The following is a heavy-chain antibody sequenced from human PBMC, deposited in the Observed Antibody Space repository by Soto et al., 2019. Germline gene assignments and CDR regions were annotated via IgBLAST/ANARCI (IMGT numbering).Heavy chain of an antibody. CDR1: GGSISSYY. Sequence: SETLSLTCTVSGGSISSYYWSWIRQPPGKGLEWIGYIYYSGSTNYNPSLKSRVTISVDTSKNQFSLKLSSVTAADTAVYYCARSGWLRDPRFDYWGQGTLVTVSS. J-gene: IGHJ4*02. CDR2: IYYSGST. V-gene: IGHV4-59*01. CDR3: ARSGWLRDPRFDY. D-gene: IGHD5-12*01.